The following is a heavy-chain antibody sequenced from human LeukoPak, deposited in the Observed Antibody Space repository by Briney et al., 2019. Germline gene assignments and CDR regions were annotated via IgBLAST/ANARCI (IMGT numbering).Heavy chain of an antibody. J-gene: IGHJ6*02. CDR2: IYPGDSDT. V-gene: IGHV5-51*01. Sequence: GESLKISCKGSGYSFTSYWIGWVRQMPGKGLEWMGIIYPGDSDTRYSPSFRGQVTISADKSISTAYLQWSSLKASDTAMYYCARFMVRDYYYYGMDVWGQGTTVTVSS. D-gene: IGHD3-10*01. CDR1: GYSFTSYW. CDR3: ARFMVRDYYYYGMDV.